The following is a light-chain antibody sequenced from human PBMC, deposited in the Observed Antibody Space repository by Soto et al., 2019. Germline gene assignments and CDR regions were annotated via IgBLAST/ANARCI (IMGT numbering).Light chain of an antibody. CDR2: DAS. J-gene: IGKJ4*01. V-gene: IGKV3-11*01. Sequence: EIVLTQSPATLSLSPGERATLSCRASQSVSSYLGWYQQKPGQAPRLLSYDASNRATGIPDRFSGSGSGTDFTLTISSLEPEEFAVYYCQQRSSWPLLTFGGGTKVGI. CDR1: QSVSSY. CDR3: QQRSSWPLLT.